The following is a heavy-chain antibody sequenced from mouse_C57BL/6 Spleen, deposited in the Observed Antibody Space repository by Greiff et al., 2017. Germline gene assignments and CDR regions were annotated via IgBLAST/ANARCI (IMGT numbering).Heavy chain of an antibody. Sequence: VQLQQSGPELVKPGASVKISCKASGYTFTDYYMNWVKQSHGKSLEWIGDINPNNGGTSYNQKFKGKATLTVDKSSSTAYMELRSLTSEDSAVYYCARSYDYDDDYWGQGTTLTVSS. J-gene: IGHJ2*01. D-gene: IGHD2-4*01. V-gene: IGHV1-26*01. CDR3: ARSYDYDDDY. CDR2: INPNNGGT. CDR1: GYTFTDYY.